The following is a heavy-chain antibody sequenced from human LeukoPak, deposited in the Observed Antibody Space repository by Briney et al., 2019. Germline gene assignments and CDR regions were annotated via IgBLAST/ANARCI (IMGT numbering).Heavy chain of an antibody. V-gene: IGHV4-4*02. J-gene: IGHJ6*03. D-gene: IGHD3-10*01. CDR3: AREDWAMVRGIDYEYYYMHV. CDR2: IYPSGRT. CDR1: GGPISSINR. Sequence: SGTPSLTCAVSGGPISSINRWTWVPQSPGKGLEWIGVIYPSGRTNHNPSLGSRLTISLDKAKNHFSLKLTSVTAADTAVYYCAREDWAMVRGIDYEYYYMHVWGKGTTVTVSS.